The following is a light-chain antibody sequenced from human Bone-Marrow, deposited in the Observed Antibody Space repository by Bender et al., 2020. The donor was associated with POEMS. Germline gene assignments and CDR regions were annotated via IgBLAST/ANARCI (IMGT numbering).Light chain of an antibody. CDR2: DVS. CDR3: SSYTTSSTWV. Sequence: QSALTQPASVSGSPGQSITISCTGTSSDVGSYKLVSWYQHHPGKAPKLIIFDVSKRPSGVSNRFSGSKSGNTASLIISGLQAEDEDDYYCSSYTTSSTWVFGGGTKLTVL. V-gene: IGLV2-14*02. CDR1: SSDVGSYKL. J-gene: IGLJ3*02.